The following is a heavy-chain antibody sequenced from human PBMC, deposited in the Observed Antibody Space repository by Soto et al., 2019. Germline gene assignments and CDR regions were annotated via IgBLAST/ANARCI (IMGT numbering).Heavy chain of an antibody. CDR3: ARRKFFSFQS. CDR1: VFTFSNYV. D-gene: IGHD2-2*01. CDR2: IAGNGGIL. V-gene: IGHV3-23*01. J-gene: IGHJ5*02. Sequence: XGSLRLSCVSPVFTFSNYVMSCVRQAPGKGLECVAAIAGNGGILYYTDSVKGRFSISRDNSKNTLHLQMNSLRAEDTAVYYCARRKFFSFQSWGQGILVTVSS.